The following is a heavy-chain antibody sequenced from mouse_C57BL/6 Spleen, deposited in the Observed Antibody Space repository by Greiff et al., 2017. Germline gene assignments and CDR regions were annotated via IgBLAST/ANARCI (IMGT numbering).Heavy chain of an antibody. CDR3: AKLGREDY. J-gene: IGHJ2*01. CDR1: GYTFTSYW. CDR2: IDPSDSET. D-gene: IGHD4-1*01. Sequence: QVQLQQPGAELVRPGSSVKLSCKASGYTFTSYWMHWVKQRPIQGLEWIGNIDPSDSETPYNQKFKDKATLTVDKSSSTAYMQLSSLTAEDSAVYYCAKLGREDYWGQGTTLTVSS. V-gene: IGHV1-52*01.